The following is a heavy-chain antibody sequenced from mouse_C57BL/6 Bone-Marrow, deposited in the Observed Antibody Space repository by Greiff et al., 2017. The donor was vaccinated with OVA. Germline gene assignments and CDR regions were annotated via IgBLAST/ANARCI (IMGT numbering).Heavy chain of an antibody. CDR1: GYTFTSYW. CDR2: INPSNGGT. D-gene: IGHD1-1*01. CDR3: ARRGYGSSYHPSWYCDV. V-gene: IGHV1-53*01. Sequence: QVQLQQPGTELVKPGASVKLSCKASGYTFTSYWMHWVKQRPGQGLEWIGNINPSNGGTNYNEKFKSKATLTVDKSSSTAYMQLSSLTSEDSAVYDWARRGYGSSYHPSWYCDVWGTGTTVTVSS. J-gene: IGHJ1*03.